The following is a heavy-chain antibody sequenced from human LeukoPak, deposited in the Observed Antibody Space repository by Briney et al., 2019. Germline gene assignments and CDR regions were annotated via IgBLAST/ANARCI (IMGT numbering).Heavy chain of an antibody. D-gene: IGHD3-10*01. CDR2: ISWNSGSI. J-gene: IGHJ3*02. Sequence: PGRSLRLSCAASGFTFDDYAMHWVRQAPGKGLEWVSGISWNSGSIGYADSVKGRFTISRDNAKNSLYLQMNSLRAEDTALYYCATPLWFGELGSGAFDIWGQGTMVTVSS. CDR1: GFTFDDYA. V-gene: IGHV3-9*01. CDR3: ATPLWFGELGSGAFDI.